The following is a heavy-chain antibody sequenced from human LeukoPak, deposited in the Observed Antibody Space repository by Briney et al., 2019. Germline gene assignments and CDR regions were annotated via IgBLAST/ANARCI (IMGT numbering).Heavy chain of an antibody. CDR3: ARDVNRRAAADSNWFDP. J-gene: IGHJ5*02. Sequence: SETLSLTCTVSGGSISSYYWSWIRQPPGQGLEWIGYIYYSGSTNYNPSLKSRVTISVDTSKNQFSLKLSSVTAADTAVYYCARDVNRRAAADSNWFDPWGQGTLVTVSS. CDR1: GGSISSYY. D-gene: IGHD6-13*01. V-gene: IGHV4-59*01. CDR2: IYYSGST.